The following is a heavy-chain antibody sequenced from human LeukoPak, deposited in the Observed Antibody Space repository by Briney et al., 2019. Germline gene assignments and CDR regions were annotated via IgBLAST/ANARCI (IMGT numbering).Heavy chain of an antibody. V-gene: IGHV4-4*02. D-gene: IGHD5-18*01. CDR1: GGSISSSNW. Sequence: SGTLSLTCAVSGGSISSSNWWSWVRQPPGKGLEWIGEIYHSGSTNYNPSLKSRVTISVDKSKNQFSLKLSSVTAADTAVYYCARAGVQLNYYYGMDVWGQGTTVTVSS. CDR2: IYHSGST. CDR3: ARAGVQLNYYYGMDV. J-gene: IGHJ6*02.